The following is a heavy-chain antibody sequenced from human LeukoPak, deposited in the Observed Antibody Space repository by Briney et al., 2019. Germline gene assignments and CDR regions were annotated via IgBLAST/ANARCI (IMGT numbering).Heavy chain of an antibody. J-gene: IGHJ5*02. CDR2: MYYSGST. CDR1: GGSISSGDYY. Sequence: PSQTLSLTCTVSGGSISSGDYYWRWIRQPPGKGLEWIAYMYYSGSTYYNPSLKSRVTMSADTSKNQLSLKLSSVTAADTAVYYCARPYYYDSRIDPWGQGILVTVSP. CDR3: ARPYYYDSRIDP. D-gene: IGHD3-22*01. V-gene: IGHV4-30-4*01.